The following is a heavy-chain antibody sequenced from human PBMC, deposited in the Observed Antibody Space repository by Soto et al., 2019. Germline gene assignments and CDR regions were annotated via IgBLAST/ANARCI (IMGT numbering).Heavy chain of an antibody. CDR2: IYYSGST. D-gene: IGHD1-1*01. J-gene: IGHJ4*02. CDR1: GGSISSSTYY. V-gene: IGHV4-39*01. CDR3: ARRRTSKWNGYFDY. Sequence: PSETLSLTCTVSGGSISSSTYYWGWIRQPPGKGLEWIGSIYYSGSTDYNPSLKSRVTISVDTSRNQFSLKLSSVTAADTAMYYWARRRTSKWNGYFDYWGKGILVTVSS.